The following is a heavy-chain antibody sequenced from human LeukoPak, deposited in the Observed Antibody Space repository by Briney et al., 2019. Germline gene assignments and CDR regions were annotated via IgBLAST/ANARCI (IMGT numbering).Heavy chain of an antibody. CDR2: IKSKTDGGTT. Sequence: AGGSLRLSCAASGFTFSNAWMSWVRQAPGKGLEWVGRIKSKTDGGTTDYAAPVKGRFTISRDDSKNTLYLQMNSLKTEDTAVYYCTTDSGSYGRYYYGMDVWGQGTTVTVSS. V-gene: IGHV3-15*01. D-gene: IGHD1-26*01. CDR1: GFTFSNAW. J-gene: IGHJ6*02. CDR3: TTDSGSYGRYYYGMDV.